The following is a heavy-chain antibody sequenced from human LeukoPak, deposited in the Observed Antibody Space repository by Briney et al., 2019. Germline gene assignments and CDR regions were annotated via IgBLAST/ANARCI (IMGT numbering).Heavy chain of an antibody. CDR3: SRNGLVDFDY. J-gene: IGHJ4*02. Sequence: GQSLRRSCTTSGFALDDFAMSWVRQPAGKGLEWVGFIRRRAYGGAAEYAASVKGRFIISRDDSKGIAYLQMNSLKTEDTAVYYCSRNGLVDFDYWGQGSRVIVSP. V-gene: IGHV3-49*04. CDR2: IRRRAYGGAA. CDR1: GFALDDFA.